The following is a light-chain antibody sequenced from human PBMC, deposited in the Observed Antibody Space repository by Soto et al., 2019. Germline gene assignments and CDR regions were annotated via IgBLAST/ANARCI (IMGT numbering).Light chain of an antibody. V-gene: IGLV2-23*01. Sequence: QSSLTQPASVSGSPGQSITISCTGTSTDVGSHKLVSWYQQYPGNAPKRIIFEAYKRPSGVSNRFSGSKSGSTASLTISGLQAEDEADYYCCSNAVGSTYVFGTGTKVTVL. J-gene: IGLJ1*01. CDR2: EAY. CDR1: STDVGSHKL. CDR3: CSNAVGSTYV.